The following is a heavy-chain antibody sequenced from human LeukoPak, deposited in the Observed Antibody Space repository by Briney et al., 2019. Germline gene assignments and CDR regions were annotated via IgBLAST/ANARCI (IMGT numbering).Heavy chain of an antibody. Sequence: GGSLRLSCAASGFTFSSYAMHWVRQAPGKGLEYVSAISSNGGSTYYANSVKGRFTISRDNSKNTLYLQMGSLRAEDMAVYYCARGYVDSGSYYYFDYWGQGTLVTVSS. CDR2: ISSNGGST. CDR3: ARGYVDSGSYYYFDY. J-gene: IGHJ4*02. CDR1: GFTFSSYA. D-gene: IGHD1-26*01. V-gene: IGHV3-64*01.